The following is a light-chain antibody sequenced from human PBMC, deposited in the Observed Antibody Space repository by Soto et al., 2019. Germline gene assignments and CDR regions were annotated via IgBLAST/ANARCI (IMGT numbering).Light chain of an antibody. Sequence: AIQLTQSPSSLSASVGDRVTITCRASQGISSALAWYQQKPGKAPKLLIYDASSLESGVPSRFSGSGSGTEFTLTISSLQPEDFSTYYCQQFNSYPMYTFGQGTKLEIK. CDR3: QQFNSYPMYT. CDR2: DAS. J-gene: IGKJ2*01. V-gene: IGKV1-13*02. CDR1: QGISSA.